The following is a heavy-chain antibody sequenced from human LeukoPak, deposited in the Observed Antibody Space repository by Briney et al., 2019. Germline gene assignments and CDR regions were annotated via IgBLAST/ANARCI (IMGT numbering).Heavy chain of an antibody. D-gene: IGHD3-16*02. J-gene: IGHJ4*02. CDR1: GFTFSSYG. CDR2: IRYDGSNK. CDR3: ARADLEPRLGELSLHLDY. V-gene: IGHV3-30*02. Sequence: GGSLRLSCAASGFTFSSYGMHWVRQAPGKGLEWVAFIRYDGSNKYYADSVKGRFTISRDNSKNTLYLQMNSLRAEDTAVYYCARADLEPRLGELSLHLDYWGQGTLVTVSS.